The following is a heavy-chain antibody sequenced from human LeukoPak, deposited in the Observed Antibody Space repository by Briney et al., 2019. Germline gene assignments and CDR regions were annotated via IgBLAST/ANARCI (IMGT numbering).Heavy chain of an antibody. V-gene: IGHV3-33*01. J-gene: IGHJ4*02. D-gene: IGHD3-16*02. CDR2: IWYDGSNK. Sequence: GGSLRLSCGASGFTFSTFGMHWVRQAPGKGLEWVAVIWYDGSNKYYADSVKGRFTISRDNSKNTVYLEMNSLRAEDTAVYYCARESRAGYDDVWESYRYTGLDYWGQGTLVTVSS. CDR3: ARESRAGYDDVWESYRYTGLDY. CDR1: GFTFSTFG.